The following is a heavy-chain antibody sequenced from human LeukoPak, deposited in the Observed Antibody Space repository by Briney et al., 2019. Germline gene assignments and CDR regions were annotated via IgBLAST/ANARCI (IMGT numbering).Heavy chain of an antibody. V-gene: IGHV3-48*03. CDR2: ISSSGSTI. CDR1: GFTFSSYE. Sequence: GGSLRLSCAASGFTFSSYEMNWVRQAPGKGLEWVSYISSSGSTIYYADSVKGRFTISRDNSKNTLYLQMNSLRAEDTAIYYCAKNGGRGAYCTGGTCYPYFYYYMDVWGKGTTVTI. D-gene: IGHD2-15*01. CDR3: AKNGGRGAYCTGGTCYPYFYYYMDV. J-gene: IGHJ6*03.